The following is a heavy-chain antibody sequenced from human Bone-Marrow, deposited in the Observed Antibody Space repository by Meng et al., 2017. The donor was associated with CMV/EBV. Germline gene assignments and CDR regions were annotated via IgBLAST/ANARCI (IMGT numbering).Heavy chain of an antibody. CDR2: IYPGDSDT. CDR1: GYIFTNSC. D-gene: IGHD2-2*01. J-gene: IGHJ5*02. V-gene: IGHV5-51*01. Sequence: SCKGSGYIFTNSCIAWLRHMPGKSLEWMGIIYPGDSDTRYSPSFQGHVTISADKSITTAYLQWSSLKASDTAMYYCSRHKKAPYCTSSSCFKTLGGFDPWGQGTPVTVSS. CDR3: SRHKKAPYCTSSSCFKTLGGFDP.